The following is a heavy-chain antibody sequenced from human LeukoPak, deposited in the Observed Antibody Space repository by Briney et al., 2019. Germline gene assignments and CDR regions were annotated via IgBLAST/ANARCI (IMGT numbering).Heavy chain of an antibody. CDR3: ARVRVLLWFGGDAFDI. D-gene: IGHD3-10*01. V-gene: IGHV1-8*03. CDR2: MNPNSGNT. J-gene: IGHJ3*02. CDR1: GYTFTSYG. Sequence: ASVKVSCKASGYTFTSYGINWVRQATGQGLEWMGWMNPNSGNTGYAQKFQGRVTITRNTSISTAYMELSSLRSEDTAVYYCARVRVLLWFGGDAFDIWGQGTMVTVSS.